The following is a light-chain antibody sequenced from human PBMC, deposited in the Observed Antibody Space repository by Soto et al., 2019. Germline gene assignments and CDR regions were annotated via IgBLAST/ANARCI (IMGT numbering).Light chain of an antibody. CDR3: QSYDSSLTGV. Sequence: QTVVTQPPSVSGAPGQTVSIPCSGSSSNIGAGYDVHWYRQLPGTPPQLLIYGNSNRPSGVPYRISASKSGASASLAISGLQAEDEADYYCQSYDSSLTGVFGGGTKLTVL. J-gene: IGLJ2*01. CDR2: GNS. CDR1: SSNIGAGYD. V-gene: IGLV1-40*03.